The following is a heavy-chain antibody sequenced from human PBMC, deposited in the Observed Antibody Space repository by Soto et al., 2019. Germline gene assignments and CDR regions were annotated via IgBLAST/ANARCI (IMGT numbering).Heavy chain of an antibody. J-gene: IGHJ4*02. CDR2: IIPIFGTA. D-gene: IGHD1-26*01. CDR1: GGTFSSYA. Sequence: QVQLVQSGAEVKKPGSSVKVSCKASGGTFSSYAISWVRQAPGQGLEWMGGIIPIFGTANYAQKFQGRVTITADESTSTAYIELSSLRSEDTAVYYCARVGESGSYIPSFDYWGQGTLVTVSS. V-gene: IGHV1-69*01. CDR3: ARVGESGSYIPSFDY.